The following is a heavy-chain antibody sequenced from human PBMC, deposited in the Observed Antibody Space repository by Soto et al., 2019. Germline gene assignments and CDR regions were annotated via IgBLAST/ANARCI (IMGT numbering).Heavy chain of an antibody. CDR1: GYTFTSSV. D-gene: IGHD3-22*01. CDR2: ISAHTGSS. Sequence: QVQLVQSGAEVKKPGASVKVSCKASGYTFTSSVMIWVRQAPGQGLEWMGWISAHTGSSEYAQRFQGRVTMTTDRSTRTAYMELRILRSDDTAVYYCARAFFYQGSDSRGYSFDAVDFWGPGTLVTVSS. J-gene: IGHJ3*01. CDR3: ARAFFYQGSDSRGYSFDAVDF. V-gene: IGHV1-18*01.